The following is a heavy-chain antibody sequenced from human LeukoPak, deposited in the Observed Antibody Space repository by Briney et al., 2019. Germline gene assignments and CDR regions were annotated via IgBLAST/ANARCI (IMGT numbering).Heavy chain of an antibody. CDR1: GGSISSYY. CDR2: IYYSGST. CDR3: ARGPTDSSGYYYGGYNWFDP. J-gene: IGHJ5*02. V-gene: IGHV4-59*01. D-gene: IGHD3-22*01. Sequence: PSETLSLTCTVSGGSISSYYWSWIRQPAGKGLEWIGYIYYSGSTNYNPSLKSRVTISVDTSKNQFSLKLSSVTAADTAVYYCARGPTDSSGYYYGGYNWFDPWGQGTLVTVSS.